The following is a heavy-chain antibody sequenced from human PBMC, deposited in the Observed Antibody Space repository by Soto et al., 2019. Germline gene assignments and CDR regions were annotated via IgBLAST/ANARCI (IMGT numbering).Heavy chain of an antibody. V-gene: IGHV1-2*02. Sequence: QVQLVQSGAEVKKPGASVKVSCKASGYTFTSYDINWVRQATGQGPEWMGEISPVTGGAKYAQKFQGRVTMTRDTSITTVYMELTNLSPDDTAVYYCGRGRSGELVVFYWGQGTLVSVSS. D-gene: IGHD1-7*01. CDR3: GRGRSGELVVFY. CDR1: GYTFTSYD. CDR2: ISPVTGGA. J-gene: IGHJ4*02.